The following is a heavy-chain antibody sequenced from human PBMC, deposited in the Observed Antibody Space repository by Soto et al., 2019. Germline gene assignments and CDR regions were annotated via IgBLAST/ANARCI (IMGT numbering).Heavy chain of an antibody. J-gene: IGHJ5*02. Sequence: QVQLQESGPGLVKPSQTLSLTCTVSGGSISSGDYYWTWIRQPPGKGLECIGYIYYSGSTHYNPSLKSRLTISLDTSKNQFSLKLSSVTAADTAVYYCARVEGYYDSSGYNWFNPWGQGTLVTVSS. CDR2: IYYSGST. CDR3: ARVEGYYDSSGYNWFNP. CDR1: GGSISSGDYY. D-gene: IGHD3-22*01. V-gene: IGHV4-30-4*01.